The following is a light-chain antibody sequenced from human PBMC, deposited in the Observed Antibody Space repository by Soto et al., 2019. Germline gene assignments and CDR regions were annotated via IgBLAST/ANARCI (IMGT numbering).Light chain of an antibody. J-gene: IGLJ1*01. CDR3: CSYARGSTYV. Sequence: QSVLTQPPSVSGAPGQRVTISCSGTSSSIGAGYEVHWYHQLPGTAPKLVVSGNGNRPSGVPDRLSASKSGTSASLAITGLQAEDEGHYYCCSYARGSTYVFGTGTKLTVL. V-gene: IGLV1-40*01. CDR1: SSSIGAGYE. CDR2: GNG.